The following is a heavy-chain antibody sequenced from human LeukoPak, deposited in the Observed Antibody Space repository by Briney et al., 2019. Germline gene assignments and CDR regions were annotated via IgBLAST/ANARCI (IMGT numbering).Heavy chain of an antibody. CDR1: DVSDDSFSGYY. J-gene: IGHJ4*02. CDR2: ISHIGST. D-gene: IGHD6-19*01. CDR3: ARALGAVAGFSRYYFDY. V-gene: IGHV4-34*01. Sequence: PSETLSLTCVVSDVSDDSFSGYYWSWIRQPPGKALEYIGEISHIGSTNYNPSLEGRVTMSLDTSKNQASLRLTSVTAADTAVYYCARALGAVAGFSRYYFDYWGQGTLVTVSS.